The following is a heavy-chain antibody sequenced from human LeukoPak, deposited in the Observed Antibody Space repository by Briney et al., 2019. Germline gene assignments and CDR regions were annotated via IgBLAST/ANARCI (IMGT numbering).Heavy chain of an antibody. CDR1: GGTFSSYA. J-gene: IGHJ3*02. V-gene: IGHV1-69*05. Sequence: SVKVSCKASGGTFSSYAISWVRQAPGQGLEWMGGIIPIFGTANYAQKFQGRVTITTDESTSTAYMELSSLRSEDTAVYYCARETSGSYLYRAFDIWGQGTMVNVSS. D-gene: IGHD1-26*01. CDR3: ARETSGSYLYRAFDI. CDR2: IIPIFGTA.